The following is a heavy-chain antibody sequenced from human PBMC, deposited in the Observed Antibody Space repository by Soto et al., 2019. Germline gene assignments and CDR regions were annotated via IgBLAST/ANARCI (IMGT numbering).Heavy chain of an antibody. CDR2: ISYDGSNK. J-gene: IGHJ6*02. CDR3: ARDGNTDMVDYYYYGMDV. V-gene: IGHV3-30-3*01. D-gene: IGHD5-18*01. Sequence: QVQLVESGGGVVQPGRSLRLSCAASGFTFSSYAMHWVRQAPGKGLEWVAVISYDGSNKYYADSVKGRFTISRDNSKNTLYLQMNSLRAEDTAVYYCARDGNTDMVDYYYYGMDVWGQGTTVTVSS. CDR1: GFTFSSYA.